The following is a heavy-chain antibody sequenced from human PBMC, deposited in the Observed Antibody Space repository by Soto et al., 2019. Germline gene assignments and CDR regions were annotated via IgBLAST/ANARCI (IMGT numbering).Heavy chain of an antibody. CDR1: GFSLSTSGVG. CDR2: IYWDDDK. V-gene: IGHV2-5*02. D-gene: IGHD2-15*01. CDR3: AHRGYCSGGSCSLLNRKTRYFDY. J-gene: IGHJ4*02. Sequence: QITLKESGPTLVKPTQTLTLTCTFSGFSLSTSGVGVGWIRQPPGKALEWLALIYWDDDKRYSPSLKSRLTITKDTSKNQVVLTMTNMDPVDTATYYCAHRGYCSGGSCSLLNRKTRYFDYWGQGTLVTVSS.